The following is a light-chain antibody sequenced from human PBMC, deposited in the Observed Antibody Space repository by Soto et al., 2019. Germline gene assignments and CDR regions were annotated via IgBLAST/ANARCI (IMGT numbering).Light chain of an antibody. J-gene: IGKJ1*01. V-gene: IGKV3-20*01. CDR2: GAS. CDR1: QKISSTV. Sequence: EIVLTQSPGILPLSPGERGCLSCRASQKISSTVLAWYQQKPGQAPRLLIYGASSRTTGIPDRFSGSGSGTDFTLTISRLEPEDFAMYYCQQCGGSPTFGQGTKVDIK. CDR3: QQCGGSPT.